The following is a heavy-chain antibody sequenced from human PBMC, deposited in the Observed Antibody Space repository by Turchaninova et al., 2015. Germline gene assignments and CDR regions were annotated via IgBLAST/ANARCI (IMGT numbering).Heavy chain of an antibody. CDR2: TYYRSRWYN. CDR1: GVTVPVTRAA. D-gene: IGHD1-26*01. CDR3: ARGGTYFKGFEF. J-gene: IGHJ4*02. V-gene: IGHV6-1*01. Sequence: QVQLQQSGPGLVNPSLTPSLPCATFGVTVPVTRAAGNWIRQSPSKGLEWLGRTYYRSRWYNDYALSVKSRITINSDTSENQFSLRLNSVTPEDTAVYYCARGGTYFKGFEFWGQGALVTVSS.